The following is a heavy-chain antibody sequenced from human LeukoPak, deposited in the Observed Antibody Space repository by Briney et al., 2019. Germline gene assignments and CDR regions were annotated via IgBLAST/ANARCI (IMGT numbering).Heavy chain of an antibody. J-gene: IGHJ4*02. V-gene: IGHV3-7*04. CDR2: IKEDGSEK. CDR3: ARDSQHLNFDY. D-gene: IGHD3-3*02. Sequence: GGSLRLSCAASGFTFSNSGMNWVRQGPGEGLEWVANIKEDGSEKYHVDSVKGRFIISRDNAKNSLYLQMNSMRAEDTAVYYCARDSQHLNFDYWGQGTLVTVSS. CDR1: GFTFSNSG.